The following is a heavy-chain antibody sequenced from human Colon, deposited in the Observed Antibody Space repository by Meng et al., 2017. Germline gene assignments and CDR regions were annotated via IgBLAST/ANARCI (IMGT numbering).Heavy chain of an antibody. D-gene: IGHD2-15*01. CDR1: GGSISGNY. J-gene: IGHJ4*02. CDR2: IYYTGST. CDR3: AKYDRPPYCFEY. V-gene: IGHV4-59*01. Sequence: QVQLQESGPGLVKPSETLSPTCTVSGGSISGNYWSWIRQSPGRGLEWIAYIYYTGSTNYNPSFKSRATISVDTSKNQFSLNLASVTAADTAVYYCAKYDRPPYCFEYWGQGTLVTVSS.